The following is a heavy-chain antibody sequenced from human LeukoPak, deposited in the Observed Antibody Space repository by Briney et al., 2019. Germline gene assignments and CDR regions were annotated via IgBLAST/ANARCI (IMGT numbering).Heavy chain of an antibody. V-gene: IGHV3-9*01. D-gene: IGHD6-13*01. CDR1: GFTFDDYA. CDR2: ISWNSINI. Sequence: AGGSLRLSCAASGFTFDDYAMHWVRQSPGKGLEWVSGISWNSINIGYADSVKGRFTISRDNAKNSLYLQMNSLRAEDTAFYYCAKDARAYIGAAVNFDYWGQGTLVTVSS. J-gene: IGHJ4*02. CDR3: AKDARAYIGAAVNFDY.